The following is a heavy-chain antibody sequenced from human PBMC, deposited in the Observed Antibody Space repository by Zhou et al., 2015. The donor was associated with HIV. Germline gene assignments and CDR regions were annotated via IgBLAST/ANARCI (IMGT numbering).Heavy chain of an antibody. CDR3: AKDQLGSYYDSSGYEYYYGMDV. CDR2: ISGSGGST. V-gene: IGHV3-23*01. CDR1: GFTFSSYA. D-gene: IGHD3-22*01. J-gene: IGHJ6*02. Sequence: EVQLLESGGRLGTAWGGSLRLSCAASGFTFSSYAMSWVRQAPGKGLEWVSAISGSGGSTYYADSVKGRFTISRDNSKNTLYLQMNSLRAEDTAVYYCAKDQLGSYYDSSGYEYYYGMDVWGQGTTVTVSS.